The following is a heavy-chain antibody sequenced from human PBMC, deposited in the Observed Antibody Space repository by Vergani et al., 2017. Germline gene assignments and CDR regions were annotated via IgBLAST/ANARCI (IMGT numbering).Heavy chain of an antibody. CDR3: ATHFRRVSEWLNLGFYGMDV. Sequence: EVQLVQSGAEGKKPGESLKISCKGSGYSFNSYWIGWVRQMPGKGLEWMGIIYPGDSDTRYSPSFQGQVTISADKSISTAYLQGSSLKASYTAMYYCATHFRRVSEWLNLGFYGMDVWGQGTTVTVSS. V-gene: IGHV5-51*01. J-gene: IGHJ6*02. D-gene: IGHD5-12*01. CDR1: GYSFNSYW. CDR2: IYPGDSDT.